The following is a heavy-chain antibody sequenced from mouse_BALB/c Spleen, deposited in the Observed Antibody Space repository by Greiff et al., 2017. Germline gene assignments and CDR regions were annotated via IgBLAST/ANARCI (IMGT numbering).Heavy chain of an antibody. Sequence: EVKLVESGGGLVKPGGSLKLSCAASGFTFSSYAMSWVRQTPEKRLEWVATISSGGSYTYYPDSVKGRFTISRDNAKNTLYLQMSSLRSEDTAMYYCARGDSSGFYAMDYWGQGTSVTVSS. D-gene: IGHD3-2*01. CDR3: ARGDSSGFYAMDY. V-gene: IGHV5-9-3*01. CDR2: ISSGGSYT. J-gene: IGHJ4*01. CDR1: GFTFSSYA.